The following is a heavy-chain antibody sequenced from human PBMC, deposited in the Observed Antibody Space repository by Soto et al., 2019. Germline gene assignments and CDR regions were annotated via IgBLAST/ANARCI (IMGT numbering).Heavy chain of an antibody. J-gene: IGHJ5*02. D-gene: IGHD6-13*01. V-gene: IGHV3-23*01. CDR2: ISGSGGST. Sequence: PGGSLRLSCAASGFTFSSYAMSWVRQAPGKGLEWVSAISGSGGSTYYADSVKGRFTISRDNSKNTLYLQMNSLRAEDTAVYYCAKDRRSSSWYASSWFDPWGQGTLVTVSS. CDR1: GFTFSSYA. CDR3: AKDRRSSSWYASSWFDP.